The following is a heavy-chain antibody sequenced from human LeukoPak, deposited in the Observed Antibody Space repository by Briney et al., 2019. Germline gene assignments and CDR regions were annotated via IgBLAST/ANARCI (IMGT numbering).Heavy chain of an antibody. D-gene: IGHD6-25*01. CDR3: ARDAACGMDV. Sequence: PGGSLRLSCAASGFTFSSYWMHWVRQAPGKGLVWVSRINRDGSSTTYADSVKGRFIISRDNAKSTLYLQMNSLRTEDTAVYYCARDAACGMDVWGQGTMVTVSS. V-gene: IGHV3-74*01. CDR1: GFTFSSYW. J-gene: IGHJ6*02. CDR2: INRDGSST.